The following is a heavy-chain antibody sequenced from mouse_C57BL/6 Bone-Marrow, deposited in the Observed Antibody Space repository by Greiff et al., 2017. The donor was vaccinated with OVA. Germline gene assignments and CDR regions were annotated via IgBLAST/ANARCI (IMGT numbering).Heavy chain of an antibody. Sequence: EVQVVEPGGGLVKPGGSLKLSCAASGFTFSDYGMHWVRQAPEKGLEWVAYISSGSGTIYYADTVKGRFTLSRDNTKNTPFLQMTSLRSEDTAMYYCARGIYYYGRWFAYWGQGTLVTVSA. CDR2: ISSGSGTI. CDR3: ARGIYYYGRWFAY. J-gene: IGHJ3*01. V-gene: IGHV5-17*01. CDR1: GFTFSDYG. D-gene: IGHD1-1*01.